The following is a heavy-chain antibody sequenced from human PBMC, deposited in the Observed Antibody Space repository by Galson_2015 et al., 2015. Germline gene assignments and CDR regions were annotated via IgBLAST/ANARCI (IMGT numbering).Heavy chain of an antibody. CDR3: ARATTGRFSMIKVSSEDAFDL. V-gene: IGHV1-46*01. CDR2: INTSGCTT. J-gene: IGHJ3*01. CDR1: GYTFTSYY. D-gene: IGHD1-1*01. Sequence: SVKVSCKASGYTFTSYYIHWVRQAPGQGLEWMGLINTSGCTTRNAQKIKGRVTMARDTSTSTVYMEMRSLRSENTAVYFCARATTGRFSMIKVSSEDAFDLWGQGTVVNVSS.